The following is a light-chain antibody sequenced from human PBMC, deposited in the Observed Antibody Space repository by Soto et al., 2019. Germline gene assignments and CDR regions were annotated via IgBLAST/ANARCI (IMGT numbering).Light chain of an antibody. J-gene: IGKJ1*01. CDR2: DAS. V-gene: IGKV1-5*01. Sequence: DIQMTQSPSTLSASVGDRVTITCRASQSISSWLAWYQQNPGKAPKLLIYDASSLESGAPSRFSGSGSGTEFTLTISSLQPDDFATYYCQQYNSYSWTFGQGTKVEIK. CDR1: QSISSW. CDR3: QQYNSYSWT.